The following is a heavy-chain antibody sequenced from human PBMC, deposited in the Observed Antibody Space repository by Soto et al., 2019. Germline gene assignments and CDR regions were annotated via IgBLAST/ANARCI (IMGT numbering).Heavy chain of an antibody. V-gene: IGHV1-8*01. J-gene: IGHJ6*02. CDR2: MSPNSGNT. CDR1: GYTFTSYD. D-gene: IGHD6-6*01. CDR3: ARDRTYSSSSGYYYYYGMDV. Sequence: ASVKGSCKASGYTFTSYDINWLRQATGQGLEWMGWMSPNSGNTGYAQKFQGRVTMTRNTSISTAYMELSSLRSEDTAVYYCARDRTYSSSSGYYYYYGMDVWGQGTTVTVSS.